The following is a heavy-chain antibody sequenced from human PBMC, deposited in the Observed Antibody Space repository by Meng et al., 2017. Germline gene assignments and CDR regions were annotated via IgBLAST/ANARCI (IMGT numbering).Heavy chain of an antibody. V-gene: IGHV4-34*01. J-gene: IGHJ5*02. D-gene: IGHD1-1*01. CDR3: ARERPRYNWNDKLESTPRFDP. Sequence: LLAQWGVGLLEPSGALPLTCACYGGCFSGYYWSWIRQPPGTGLEWIGEINHSGSTNHNPSLKSRVTISVDTSKNQFSLKLSSVTAADTAVYYCARERPRYNWNDKLESTPRFDPWGQGTLVTVSS. CDR1: GGCFSGYY. CDR2: INHSGST.